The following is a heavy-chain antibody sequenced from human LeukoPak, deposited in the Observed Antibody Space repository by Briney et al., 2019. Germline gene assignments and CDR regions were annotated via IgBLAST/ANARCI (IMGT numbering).Heavy chain of an antibody. D-gene: IGHD4-17*01. V-gene: IGHV4-4*02. CDR2: IYHTGST. Sequence: GSLRLSCAASGFTFSSYGMHWVRQPPGKGLEWIGEIYHTGSTNYNPSLKSRVTISVDMSKNQFSLTLSSVTAADTAVYYCARANGDNRPDYWGQGTLVTVSS. CDR3: ARANGDNRPDY. J-gene: IGHJ4*02. CDR1: GFTFSSYG.